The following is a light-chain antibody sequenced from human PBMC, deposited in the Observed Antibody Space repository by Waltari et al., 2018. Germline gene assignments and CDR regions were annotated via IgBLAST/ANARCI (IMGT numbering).Light chain of an antibody. CDR2: DVT. Sequence: QSALTQPASVSGSPGQSITISCTGSSSDVGDYNFVSWYQQHPGKAPKLIIYDVTKRPSGVSDRFSGSKSGNTASLTISGLQAEDEADYYCNSFTSSTWVFGGGTKLTVL. CDR3: NSFTSSTWV. CDR1: SSDVGDYNF. V-gene: IGLV2-14*01. J-gene: IGLJ3*02.